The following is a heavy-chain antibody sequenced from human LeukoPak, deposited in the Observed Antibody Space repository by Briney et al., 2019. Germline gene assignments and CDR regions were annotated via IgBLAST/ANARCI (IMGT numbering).Heavy chain of an antibody. D-gene: IGHD3-22*01. J-gene: IGHJ5*02. Sequence: GGSLRLSCAASGFTFSSYGMHWVRQAPGKGLEWVAVIWYDGSNKYYADSVKGRFTISRDNSKNTLYLQMNSLRAEDTAVYYCARTESYDSAAYYATWGQGTLVTVSS. V-gene: IGHV3-33*01. CDR3: ARTESYDSAAYYAT. CDR1: GFTFSSYG. CDR2: IWYDGSNK.